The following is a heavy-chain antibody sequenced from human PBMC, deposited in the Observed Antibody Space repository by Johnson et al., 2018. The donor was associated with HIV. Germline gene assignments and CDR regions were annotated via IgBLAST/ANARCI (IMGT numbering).Heavy chain of an antibody. CDR3: AKEAAMVQGGAFDI. CDR2: ISWNSGSI. Sequence: VQLVESGGGLVQPGRSLRLSCAASGFTFDDYAMHWVRQAPGKGPEWVSGISWNSGSIGYADSVKGRFTISRDNAKNSLYLQMNSLRAEDTALYYCAKEAAMVQGGAFDIWGQGTMVTVSS. V-gene: IGHV3-9*01. D-gene: IGHD3-10*01. CDR1: GFTFDDYA. J-gene: IGHJ3*02.